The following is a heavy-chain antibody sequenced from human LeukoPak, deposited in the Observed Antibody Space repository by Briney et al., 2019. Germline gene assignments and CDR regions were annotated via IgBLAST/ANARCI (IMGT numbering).Heavy chain of an antibody. V-gene: IGHV4-59*08. Sequence: PSETLSLTCTVSGGSISSYYWSWIRQPPGKGLEWIGYIYYSGSTNYNPSLKSRVTISVDTPKNQFSLKLSSVTAADTAVYYCARLLFGEFDYWGQGTLVTVSS. CDR3: ARLLFGEFDY. CDR1: GGSISSYY. CDR2: IYYSGST. D-gene: IGHD3-10*01. J-gene: IGHJ4*02.